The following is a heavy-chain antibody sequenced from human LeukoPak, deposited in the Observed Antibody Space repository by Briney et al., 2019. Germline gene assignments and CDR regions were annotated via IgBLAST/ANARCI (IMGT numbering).Heavy chain of an antibody. CDR2: IYSVGST. D-gene: IGHD2-2*01. V-gene: IGHV3-66*01. CDR1: GFSVSSNY. CDR3: PENKYGCSSTSCYGLDY. J-gene: IGHJ4*02. Sequence: GGSLRLSCAASGFSVSSNYMSWVRPAPRKGLEWVSVIYSVGSTYYADSVKGRFTISRDNSKNTLYLQMNCLRAEDRAVYYFPENKYGCSSTSCYGLDYWGQGTLVTVSS.